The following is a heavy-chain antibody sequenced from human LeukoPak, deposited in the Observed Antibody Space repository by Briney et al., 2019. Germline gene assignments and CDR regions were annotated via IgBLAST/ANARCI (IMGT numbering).Heavy chain of an antibody. Sequence: GGSLRLSCAASGFTFSNYAMNWVRQAPGKGLEWVSSITGSGGDAYYADSVKGRFTVSRDNSKNTLDLQMNSLRAKDTAVYYCAKGLKGCSGSSCYYFFDFWGQGAPITVSS. V-gene: IGHV3-23*01. D-gene: IGHD2-15*01. CDR1: GFTFSNYA. CDR2: ITGSGGDA. J-gene: IGHJ4*02. CDR3: AKGLKGCSGSSCYYFFDF.